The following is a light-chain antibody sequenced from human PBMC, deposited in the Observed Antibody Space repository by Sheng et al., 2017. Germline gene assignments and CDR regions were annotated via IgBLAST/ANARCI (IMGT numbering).Light chain of an antibody. J-gene: IGLJ2*01. V-gene: IGLV2-14*01. CDR3: SSYTGNNNFVV. CDR2: EVN. Sequence: QSALTQPASVSGSPGQSITISCTGTSSDVGHYNYVSWYQHPPRQTPPKLLIYEVNKRPSGVSHRFSASKSANTASLTISGLQSEDEADYYCSSYTGNNNFVVVGGGTKLTVL. CDR1: SSDVGHYNY.